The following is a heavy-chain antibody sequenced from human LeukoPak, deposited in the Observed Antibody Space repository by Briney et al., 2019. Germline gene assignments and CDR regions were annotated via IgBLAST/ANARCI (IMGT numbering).Heavy chain of an antibody. CDR2: IYYSGST. D-gene: IGHD2-15*01. J-gene: IGHJ5*02. V-gene: IGHV4-34*01. Sequence: PSETLSLTCAVYVGSFSGYYWSWIRQPPGKGLEWIGSIYYSGSTYYNPSLKSRVTISVDTSKNQFSLKLSSVTAADTAVYYCARVGYCSGGSCYSGWFDPWGQGTLVTVSS. CDR1: VGSFSGYY. CDR3: ARVGYCSGGSCYSGWFDP.